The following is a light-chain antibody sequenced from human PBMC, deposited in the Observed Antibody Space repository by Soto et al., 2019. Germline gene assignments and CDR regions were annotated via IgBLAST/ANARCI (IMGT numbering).Light chain of an antibody. V-gene: IGKV3-15*01. Sequence: EIMMTQSPVTLSVSPGERATLSCRASQSVNSNLAWYQQKPGQAPRLLIYGASTRATGIPASFIGNGSGTEFTLTASSLQPEDFAVYYCQQHLLWPQSFGQGTKVEI. CDR2: GAS. CDR1: QSVNSN. J-gene: IGKJ1*01. CDR3: QQHLLWPQS.